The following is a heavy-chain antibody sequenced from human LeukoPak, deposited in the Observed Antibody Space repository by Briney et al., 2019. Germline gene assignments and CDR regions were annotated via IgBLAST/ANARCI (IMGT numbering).Heavy chain of an antibody. Sequence: SETLSLTCAVYGGSFSGYYWSWIRQPPGKGLEWIGEINHSGSTNYNPSLKSRVTISVDTSKNQFSLKLSSVTAADTAVYYCASRIAAAAPSAYWGQGTLVTVSS. V-gene: IGHV4-34*01. D-gene: IGHD6-13*01. J-gene: IGHJ4*02. CDR3: ASRIAAAAPSAY. CDR2: INHSGST. CDR1: GGSFSGYY.